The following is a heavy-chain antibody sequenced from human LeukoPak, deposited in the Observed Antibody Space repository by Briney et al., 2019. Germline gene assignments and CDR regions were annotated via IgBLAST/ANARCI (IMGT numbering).Heavy chain of an antibody. J-gene: IGHJ4*02. CDR1: GFTFSSYA. D-gene: IGHD3-16*02. CDR3: AKDRNDYDYVWGSYRYRDCFDY. V-gene: IGHV3-23*01. CDR2: ISGSGGST. Sequence: PGGSLRLSCAASGFTFSSYAMSWVRQAPGKGLEWVSAISGSGGSTYYADSVKGRFTISRDNSKNTLYLQMNSLRAEDTAVYYCAKDRNDYDYVWGSYRYRDCFDYWGQGTLVTVSS.